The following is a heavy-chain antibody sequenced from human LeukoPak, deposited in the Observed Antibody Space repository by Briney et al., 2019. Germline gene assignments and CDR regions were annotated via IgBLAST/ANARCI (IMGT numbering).Heavy chain of an antibody. CDR1: LDSTTSNF. CDR3: AREILGGFNPGAY. J-gene: IGHJ4*02. V-gene: IGHV4-4*02. CDR2: IHRSGSP. Sequence: SETLSLTCTVSLDSTTSNFWSWVRQPPRKGLEWIGEIHRSGSPNYNPSLQSRVTISIDRSRNQIALALSSVTAADTAVYYCAREILGGFNPGAYWGQGTLVTVSS. D-gene: IGHD1-14*01.